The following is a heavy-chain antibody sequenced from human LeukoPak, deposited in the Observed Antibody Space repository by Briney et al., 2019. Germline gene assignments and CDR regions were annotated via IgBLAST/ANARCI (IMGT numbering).Heavy chain of an antibody. V-gene: IGHV4-4*07. J-gene: IGHJ6*02. CDR1: GGSISSYY. CDR3: ARHLKTGIATAGTAYYGMDV. CDR2: IYTSGST. D-gene: IGHD6-13*01. Sequence: PSETLSLTCTVSGGSISSYYWSWIRQPAGKGLEWIGRIYTSGSTNYNPSLQSRVTISVDTSKNQFSLKLSSVTAADTAVYYCARHLKTGIATAGTAYYGMDVWGQGTTVTVSS.